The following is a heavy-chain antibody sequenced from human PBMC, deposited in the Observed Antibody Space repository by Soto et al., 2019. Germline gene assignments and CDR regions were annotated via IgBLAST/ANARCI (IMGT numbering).Heavy chain of an antibody. J-gene: IGHJ4*02. D-gene: IGHD3-10*01. CDR2: ISGSGGST. V-gene: IGHV3-23*01. Sequence: EVQLLESGGGLVQPGGSLRLSCAASGFTFSIYAVSWVRQAPGKGLEWVSAISGSGGSTYYADSVKGGFTISRDNSKNTLYLQMNSLRAEDTAVYYCAKDPAAYYYGSGSYYNWGQGTLVTVSS. CDR3: AKDPAAYYYGSGSYYN. CDR1: GFTFSIYA.